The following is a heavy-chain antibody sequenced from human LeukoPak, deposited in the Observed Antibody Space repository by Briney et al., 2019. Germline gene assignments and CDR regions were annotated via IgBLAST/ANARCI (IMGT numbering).Heavy chain of an antibody. D-gene: IGHD1-1*01. CDR3: AKSRSGSANWALQIFDN. V-gene: IGHV3-48*01. CDR1: GFTFSSYS. CDR2: ISSSSSTI. Sequence: GGSLILSCAASGFTFSSYSMNWVRQAPGKVLEWISYISSSSSTIYYADYVKGRFTISRDNSKNSLFVQMNSLRAEDTAVYFCAKSRSGSANWALQIFDNWGQGTLVTVSS. J-gene: IGHJ4*02.